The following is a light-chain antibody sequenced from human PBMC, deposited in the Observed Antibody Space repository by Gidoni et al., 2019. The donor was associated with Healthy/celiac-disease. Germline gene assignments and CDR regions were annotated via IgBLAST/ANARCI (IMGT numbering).Light chain of an antibody. Sequence: DIQMTQSPSSLSASVGDRVTITCRASQSISSYLNWYQQKPGKAPKLLIYAASSLQSGVPSRFSGSGSGTDFTLTISRQQPEDFATYYCQQSYSTLVAFGQGTKVEIK. V-gene: IGKV1-39*01. CDR1: QSISSY. CDR3: QQSYSTLVA. CDR2: AAS. J-gene: IGKJ1*01.